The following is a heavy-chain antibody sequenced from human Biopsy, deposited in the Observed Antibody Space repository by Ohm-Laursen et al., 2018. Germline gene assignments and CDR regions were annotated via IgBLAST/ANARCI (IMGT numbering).Heavy chain of an antibody. CDR1: GFSLPFTGMR. Sequence: TQTLTLTCRFSGFSLPFTGMRISWVRQPPGNALECLARIDWDDDKFYSPSLETRLSLSKDTITNQLVRTLTDVDPEDTATYYCARTRAHNFGALEFWGQGILVTVSS. V-gene: IGHV2-70*04. D-gene: IGHD1-1*01. CDR3: ARTRAHNFGALEF. CDR2: IDWDDDK. J-gene: IGHJ4*01.